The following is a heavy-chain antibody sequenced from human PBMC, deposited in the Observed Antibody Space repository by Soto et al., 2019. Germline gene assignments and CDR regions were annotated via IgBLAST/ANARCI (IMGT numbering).Heavy chain of an antibody. Sequence: PSETLSLTCTVSGGSISSYYWSWIRQPPGKGLEWIGYIYYSGSTNYNPSLKSRVTISVDTSKNQFSLKLSSVTAADTAVYYCARRGQSGDYYYYYMDGWGKGTTVTVSS. D-gene: IGHD7-27*01. V-gene: IGHV4-59*08. CDR2: IYYSGST. J-gene: IGHJ6*03. CDR3: ARRGQSGDYYYYYMDG. CDR1: GGSISSYY.